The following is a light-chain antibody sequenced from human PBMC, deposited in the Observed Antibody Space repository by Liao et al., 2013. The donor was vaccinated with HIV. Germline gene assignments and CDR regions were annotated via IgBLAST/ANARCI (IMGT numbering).Light chain of an antibody. CDR3: QAWDSSTYVV. J-gene: IGLJ2*01. CDR1: NIGSKS. V-gene: IGLV3-21*01. CDR2: NDS. Sequence: SYVLTQPPSVSVAPGKTARTTCGGNNIGSKSVHWYQQKPGQAPVLVIYNDSDRPSGIPERFSGSNSGNTATLTISGTQAMDEADYYCQAWDSSTYVVFGGGTKLTVL.